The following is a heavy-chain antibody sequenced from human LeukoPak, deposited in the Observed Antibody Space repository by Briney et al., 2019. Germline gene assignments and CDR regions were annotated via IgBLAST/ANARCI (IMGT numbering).Heavy chain of an antibody. J-gene: IGHJ3*02. D-gene: IGHD3-22*01. V-gene: IGHV4-59*01. CDR2: IYYSGRT. CDR3: AGAHGVVDPFSPFDI. CDR1: GGFISSYY. Sequence: SETLSLTCNVSGGFISSYYWNWIRQPPGKGLEWIGYIYYSGRTNYNPSLKSRVNISVDTSKNQFSLKLSSVTAADTAVYYCAGAHGVVDPFSPFDIWGQGTKVTVSS.